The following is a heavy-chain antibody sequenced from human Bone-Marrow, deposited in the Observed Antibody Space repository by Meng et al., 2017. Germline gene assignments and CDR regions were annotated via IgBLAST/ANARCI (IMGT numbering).Heavy chain of an antibody. CDR1: GGSFSGYY. CDR3: ARRRIGHYGSGITPIDY. J-gene: IGHJ4*02. Sequence: GSLRLSCAVYGGSFSGYYWSWIRQPPGKGLKWIGEINHSGSANYNPSLKSRVTISVDTSKNQFSLKLSSVTAADTAVYYCARRRIGHYGSGITPIDYWGQGTLVTVSS. V-gene: IGHV4-34*01. D-gene: IGHD3-10*01. CDR2: INHSGSA.